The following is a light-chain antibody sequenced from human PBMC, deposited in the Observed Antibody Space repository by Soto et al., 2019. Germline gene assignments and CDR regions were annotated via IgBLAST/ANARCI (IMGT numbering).Light chain of an antibody. V-gene: IGKV1-39*01. CDR3: HQSHSVPGT. J-gene: IGKJ1*01. CDR2: AAS. Sequence: DIQMTQSPSSLSVSVGDRVTITCRASQSIGGFLNWYQQKLGKAPKLLIYAASSLQCGVSSRFSGSGSATDFTLTISSLLPEDFATYYCHQSHSVPGTFGQGTKVDIK. CDR1: QSIGGF.